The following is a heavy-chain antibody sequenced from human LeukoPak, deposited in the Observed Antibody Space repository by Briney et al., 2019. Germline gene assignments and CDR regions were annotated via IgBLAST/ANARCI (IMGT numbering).Heavy chain of an antibody. D-gene: IGHD6-13*01. CDR2: IIPILGIA. J-gene: IGHJ4*02. V-gene: IGHV1-69*04. CDR1: GGTFSSYA. Sequence: SVKVSCKASGGTFSSYAISWVRQAPGQGLEWMGRIIPILGIANYAQKFQGRVTITADKSTSTAYMELSSLRSEDTAAYYCARDDSSSWNLLDYWGQGTLVTVSS. CDR3: ARDDSSSWNLLDY.